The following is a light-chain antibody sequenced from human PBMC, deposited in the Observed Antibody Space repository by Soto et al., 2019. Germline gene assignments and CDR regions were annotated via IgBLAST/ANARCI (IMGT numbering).Light chain of an antibody. CDR2: EVS. V-gene: IGLV2-14*01. J-gene: IGLJ1*01. CDR3: SSRTTTSTYV. CDR1: SGDVGGSQY. Sequence: QSVLTQPASVSGSPGQSVTISCTGTSGDVGGSQYVSWYQQHPGKAPKLIISEVSNRPSGVANRFFGSKSGNTASLTISGLQAEDEADYYCSSRTTTSTYVFGTGTKVTVL.